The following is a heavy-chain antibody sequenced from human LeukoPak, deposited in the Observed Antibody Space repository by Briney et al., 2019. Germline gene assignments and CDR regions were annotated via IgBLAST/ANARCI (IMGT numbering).Heavy chain of an antibody. CDR3: ASTGRWLTELDY. D-gene: IGHD3-10*01. V-gene: IGHV4-34*01. CDR1: GGSFSGYY. CDR2: INHSGST. Sequence: SETLSLTCAVYGGSFSGYYWSWIRQPPGKGLEWIGEINHSGSTNYNPSLKSRVTISVDTSKNQFSLKLSSVTAADTAVYYCASTGRWLTELDYWGQGTLVTVSS. J-gene: IGHJ4*02.